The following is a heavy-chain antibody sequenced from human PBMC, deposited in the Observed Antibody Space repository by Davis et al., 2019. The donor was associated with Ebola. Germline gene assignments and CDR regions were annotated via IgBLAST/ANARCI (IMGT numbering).Heavy chain of an antibody. CDR3: ARETPTLYSGSYAFDY. CDR2: INPSGGNT. J-gene: IGHJ4*02. D-gene: IGHD1-26*01. CDR1: GYTFTSYY. Sequence: ASVKVSCKASGYTFTSYYMHWVRQAPGQGLEWMGIINPSGGNTSYAQKCQGRVTMTRDTSTSTVYMELSSLRSEDTAVYYCARETPTLYSGSYAFDYWGQGTLVTVSS. V-gene: IGHV1-46*01.